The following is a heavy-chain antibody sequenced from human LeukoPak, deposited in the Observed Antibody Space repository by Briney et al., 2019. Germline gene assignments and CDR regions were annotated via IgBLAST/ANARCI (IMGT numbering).Heavy chain of an antibody. CDR3: ARDLLAWFGELSAAFDI. Sequence: PSETLSLTCTVSGYSISSGYYWGWIRQPPGQGLEWIGSIYHSGSTYYNPSLKSRVTISVDTSKNQFSLKLSSVTAADTAVYYCARDLLAWFGELSAAFDIWGQGTMVTVSS. J-gene: IGHJ3*02. CDR1: GYSISSGYY. CDR2: IYHSGST. V-gene: IGHV4-38-2*02. D-gene: IGHD3-10*01.